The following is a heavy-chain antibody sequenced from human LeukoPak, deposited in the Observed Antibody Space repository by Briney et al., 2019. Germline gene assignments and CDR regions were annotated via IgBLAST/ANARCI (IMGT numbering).Heavy chain of an antibody. Sequence: ASVKVSCKASGYTFTSFDINWVRQATGQGLEWMGWMNYNSGNTGYAQKFQGRVITTRNISISTAYMELSSLRSEDSAVYYCARVKYNWNDIFENWFDPWGQGTLVTVSS. CDR2: MNYNSGNT. D-gene: IGHD1-1*01. J-gene: IGHJ5*02. CDR3: ARVKYNWNDIFENWFDP. V-gene: IGHV1-8*01. CDR1: GYTFTSFD.